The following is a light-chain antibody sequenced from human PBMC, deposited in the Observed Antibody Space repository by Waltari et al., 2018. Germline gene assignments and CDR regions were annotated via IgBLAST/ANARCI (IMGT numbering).Light chain of an antibody. V-gene: IGLV2-23*01. CDR1: SIAVGRYNL. CDR3: CSYAGSGTTWV. J-gene: IGLJ3*02. CDR2: EDN. Sequence: QSALTQPASVSGSPGQSLTISCTGASIAVGRYNLVSWYQQHPDKAPKLMIYEDNKRPSGVSTRFSGSKSGNTASLTISGLQAEDEADYYCCSYAGSGTTWVFGGGTKLTVL.